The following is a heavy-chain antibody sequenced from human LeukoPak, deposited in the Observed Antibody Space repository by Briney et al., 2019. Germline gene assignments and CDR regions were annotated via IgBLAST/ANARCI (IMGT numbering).Heavy chain of an antibody. V-gene: IGHV3-53*05. CDR3: ARDSRPLGGYSYGYDYYYGMDV. CDR2: IYSGGST. CDR1: GFTVSSNY. J-gene: IGHJ6*02. D-gene: IGHD5-18*01. Sequence: GGSLRLSCAASGFTVSSNYMSWVRQAPGKGLEWVSVIYSGGSTYYADSLKGRFTTSTDNSKNTLYLQMNSLRAEDTAVYYCARDSRPLGGYSYGYDYYYGMDVWGQGTTVTVSS.